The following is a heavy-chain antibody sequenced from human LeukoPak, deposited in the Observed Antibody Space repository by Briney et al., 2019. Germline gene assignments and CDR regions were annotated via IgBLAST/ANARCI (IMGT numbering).Heavy chain of an antibody. J-gene: IGHJ6*02. CDR2: ISYSGST. D-gene: IGHD1-14*01. Sequence: SETLSLTCTVSGGSISSSSYYWGWIRQPQGRGLEWIVTISYSGSTYYNPSLKSRVTISVDTSKNQFSLKLSSVTAADTAVYYCARTLTTGYYHYGMDVWGQGTTVTVSS. CDR1: GGSISSSSYY. CDR3: ARTLTTGYYHYGMDV. V-gene: IGHV4-39*01.